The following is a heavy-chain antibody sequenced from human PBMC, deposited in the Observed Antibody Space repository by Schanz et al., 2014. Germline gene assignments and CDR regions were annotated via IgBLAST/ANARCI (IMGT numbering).Heavy chain of an antibody. Sequence: DVQLAESGGGLVQPGGSLRLSCAASGFTLSSYALSWVCQSPGKGLEWVSAINTADTTYYADSVKGRFTVSRDNSKNTMYLQMNSLRAEDTAVYYCVKDLQRELLRDDHYYGMDVWGQGTTVTVSS. J-gene: IGHJ6*02. D-gene: IGHD1-26*01. CDR1: GFTLSSYA. CDR3: VKDLQRELLRDDHYYGMDV. V-gene: IGHV3-23*04. CDR2: INTADTT.